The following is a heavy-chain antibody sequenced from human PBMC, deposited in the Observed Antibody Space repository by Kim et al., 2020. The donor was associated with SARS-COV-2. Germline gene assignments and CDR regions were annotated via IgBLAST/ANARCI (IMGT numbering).Heavy chain of an antibody. CDR3: ARDRAGDYDILSGFDY. CDR1: GYSITSGYY. V-gene: IGHV4-38-2*02. D-gene: IGHD3-9*01. Sequence: SETLSLTCKVSGYSITSGYYWGWIRQPPGKGLEWIGSIYPTGRTHYNPSLETRVTISIYTSKNQFSLNLNSVTAADTAVYYCARDRAGDYDILSGFDYWGQGTLVTVSS. CDR2: IYPTGRT. J-gene: IGHJ4*02.